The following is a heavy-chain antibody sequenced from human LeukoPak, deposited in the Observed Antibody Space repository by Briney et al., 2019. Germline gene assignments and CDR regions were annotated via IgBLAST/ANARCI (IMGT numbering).Heavy chain of an antibody. CDR1: GVTFSSYG. Sequence: GGSLRLSCAASGVTFSSYGMHWVRQAPGKGLAWVAFIRYDGSNKYFADSVKGRFTISRDNSKNTLYLQMNSLRAEDTAVYYCAQESGDRFEAFDVWGQGTMVTVSS. J-gene: IGHJ3*01. CDR2: IRYDGSNK. D-gene: IGHD1-26*01. V-gene: IGHV3-30*02. CDR3: AQESGDRFEAFDV.